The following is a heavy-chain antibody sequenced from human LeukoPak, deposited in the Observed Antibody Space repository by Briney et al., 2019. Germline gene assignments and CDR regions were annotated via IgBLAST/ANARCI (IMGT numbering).Heavy chain of an antibody. CDR1: RFTFSSYA. V-gene: IGHV3-30*04. D-gene: IGHD1-26*01. CDR3: ARDRNSGNYLDDAFDI. Sequence: PGGSLRLSCAASRFTFSSYAMHWVRQAPGKGLEWVAVISYDGSNKYYADSVKGRFTISRDNSKNTLYLQMNSLRAEDTAMYFCARDRNSGNYLDDAFDIWGQGTMVTVSS. J-gene: IGHJ3*02. CDR2: ISYDGSNK.